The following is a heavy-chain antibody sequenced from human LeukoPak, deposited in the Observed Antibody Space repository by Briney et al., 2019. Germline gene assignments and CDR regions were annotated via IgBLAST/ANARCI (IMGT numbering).Heavy chain of an antibody. Sequence: SGPGLVKPSATLSLTCTVSGGSISSYYWSWIRQPAGKGLEWIGRIYTSGSTNYNPSLKSRVTMSADTSKNQFSLKLSSVTAADTAVYYCARDGITIFGVVIKAEYFQHWGQGTLVTVSS. CDR3: ARDGITIFGVVIKAEYFQH. D-gene: IGHD3-3*01. CDR1: GGSISSYY. V-gene: IGHV4-4*07. J-gene: IGHJ1*01. CDR2: IYTSGST.